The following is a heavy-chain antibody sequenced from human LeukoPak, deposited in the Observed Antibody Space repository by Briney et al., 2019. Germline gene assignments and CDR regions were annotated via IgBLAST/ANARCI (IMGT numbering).Heavy chain of an antibody. CDR2: IDYIGNT. J-gene: IGHJ5*02. V-gene: IGHV4-59*01. Sequence: PSETLSLTCTVSGGSISSYYWSWIRQPPGMGLEWIAYIDYIGNTIHNPSLKSRVTISVDTSKNQFSLKLTSVTAADTAVYYCARGKNSSPNWFDPWGQGTLVTVSS. CDR3: ARGKNSSPNWFDP. D-gene: IGHD6-19*01. CDR1: GGSISSYY.